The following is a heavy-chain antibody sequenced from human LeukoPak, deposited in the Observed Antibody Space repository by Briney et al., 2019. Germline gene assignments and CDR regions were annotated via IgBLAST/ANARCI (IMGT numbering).Heavy chain of an antibody. D-gene: IGHD3-22*01. J-gene: IGHJ4*02. CDR1: GFTFSSYW. CDR2: IKQDGSEK. CDR3: ARRVPYYYDSSGYLDY. V-gene: IGHV3-7*01. Sequence: GGSLRLSCAASGFTFSSYWMSWVRQAPGKGLEWVANIKQDGSEKYYVDSVKGRFTISRDNAKNSLYLQMNSLRAEDTAVYYCARRVPYYYDSSGYLDYWGQGTLVTVSS.